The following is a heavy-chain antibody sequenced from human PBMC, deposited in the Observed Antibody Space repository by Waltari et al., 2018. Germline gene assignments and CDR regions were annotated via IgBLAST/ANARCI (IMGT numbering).Heavy chain of an antibody. CDR2: IYHSGST. CDR3: ARSSGDPCGGDCFSEYYFDY. J-gene: IGHJ4*02. V-gene: IGHV4-38-2*01. D-gene: IGHD2-21*01. Sequence: QVQLQESGPGLVKPSETLSLTCAVSGYSISSGYYWGWIRQPPGKGLEWIGSIYHSGSTYYNPSLKSRVTISVDTSKNQFSLKLSSVTAADTAVYYCARSSGDPCGGDCFSEYYFDYWGQGTLVTVSS. CDR1: GYSISSGYY.